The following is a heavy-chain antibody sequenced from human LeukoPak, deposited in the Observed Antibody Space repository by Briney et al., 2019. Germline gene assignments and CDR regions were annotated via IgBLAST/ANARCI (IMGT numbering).Heavy chain of an antibody. CDR3: ARGRRLWESDY. D-gene: IGHD5-18*01. V-gene: IGHV4-39*07. CDR1: GGSISSSSYY. Sequence: PSETLSLTCTVSGGSISSSSYYWGWIRQPPGKGLEWIGSIYYSGSTYYNPSLKSRVTISVDTSKNQFSLKLSSVTAADTAVYYCARGRRLWESDYWGQGTLVTVSS. CDR2: IYYSGST. J-gene: IGHJ4*02.